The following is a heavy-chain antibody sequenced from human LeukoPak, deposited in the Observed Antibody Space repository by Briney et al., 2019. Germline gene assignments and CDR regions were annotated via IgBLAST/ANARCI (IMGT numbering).Heavy chain of an antibody. J-gene: IGHJ6*02. V-gene: IGHV3-21*01. D-gene: IGHD2-21*02. CDR1: GFTFSSYS. CDR2: ISSSSYI. Sequence: GGSLRLSCAASGFTFSSYSMNWVRQAPGKGLEWVSSISSSSYIYYADSVKGRFTISRDNAKNSLYLQMNSLRAEDTAVYYCARDVVVTAFYYYGMDVWGQGTTVTVSS. CDR3: ARDVVVTAFYYYGMDV.